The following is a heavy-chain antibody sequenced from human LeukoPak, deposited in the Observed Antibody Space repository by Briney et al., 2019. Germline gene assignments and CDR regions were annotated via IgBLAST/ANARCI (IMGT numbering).Heavy chain of an antibody. CDR1: GFTSSSYA. CDR3: ARRESSGWFLDY. D-gene: IGHD6-19*01. J-gene: IGHJ4*02. V-gene: IGHV3-30*04. CDR2: ISYDGNHI. Sequence: GGSLRLSCAASGFTSSSYAMHWVRQAPGKGLEWVAVISYDGNHIFYADSVKGRFTISRDNAKNSLYLQMNSLRAEDTAVYYCARRESSGWFLDYWGQGTLVTVSS.